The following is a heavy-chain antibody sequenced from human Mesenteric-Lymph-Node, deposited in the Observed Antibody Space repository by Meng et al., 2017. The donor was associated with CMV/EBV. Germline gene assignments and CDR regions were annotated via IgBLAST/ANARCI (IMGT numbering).Heavy chain of an antibody. CDR3: ARMYYDILTGQSLFLDY. CDR2: ISSSSSYT. D-gene: IGHD3-9*01. CDR1: GFTFSDYY. V-gene: IGHV3-11*06. Sequence: QVQLVEXXXXXVKPGGXXXLSCXXXGFTFSDYYMSWIRQAPGKGLEWVSYISSSSSYTNYADSVKGRFTISRDNAKNSLYLQMNSLRAEDTAVYYCARMYYDILTGQSLFLDYWGQGTLVTVSS. J-gene: IGHJ4*02.